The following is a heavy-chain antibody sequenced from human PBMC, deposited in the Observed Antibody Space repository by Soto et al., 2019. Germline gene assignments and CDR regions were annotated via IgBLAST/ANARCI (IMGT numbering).Heavy chain of an antibody. Sequence: SETLSLTCAVYGGSFSGYYWSWIRQPPGKGLEWIGEINHSGSTNYNPSLKSRVTISVDTSKNQFSLKLSSVTAADTAVYYCEREMVRGLPFDYWGQGTLVTVSS. V-gene: IGHV4-34*01. CDR2: INHSGST. J-gene: IGHJ4*02. CDR3: EREMVRGLPFDY. CDR1: GGSFSGYY. D-gene: IGHD3-10*01.